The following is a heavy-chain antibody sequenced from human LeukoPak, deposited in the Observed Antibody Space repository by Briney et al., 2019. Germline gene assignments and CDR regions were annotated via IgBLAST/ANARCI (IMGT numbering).Heavy chain of an antibody. CDR2: IYTSGRT. Sequence: SETLSLTCTISGGSISSYYWGWIRQPAGGGLEWIGRIYTSGRTNYNPSLKSRGTMSVDTSKNQFSLKLSSVTAADTAVYYCAREGEKWELLRHDAFDIWGQGTMVTVSS. D-gene: IGHD1-26*01. CDR1: GGSISSYY. CDR3: AREGEKWELLRHDAFDI. V-gene: IGHV4-4*07. J-gene: IGHJ3*02.